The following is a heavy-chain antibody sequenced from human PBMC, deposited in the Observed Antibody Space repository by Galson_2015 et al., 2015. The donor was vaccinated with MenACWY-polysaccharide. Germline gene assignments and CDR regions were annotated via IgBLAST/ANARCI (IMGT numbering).Heavy chain of an antibody. CDR1: GFTFSDHY. Sequence: SLRLSCAASGFTFSDHYMHWIRQAPGKGLEWVSYISGSGSAIYFADSVKGRFIISRDNAKNLLYLQMNSLRAEDTAVYYCARDPGCARSSFFDHWGQGMQVTASS. CDR3: ARDPGCARSSFFDH. J-gene: IGHJ4*02. CDR2: ISGSGSAI. D-gene: IGHD3-10*01. V-gene: IGHV3-11*01.